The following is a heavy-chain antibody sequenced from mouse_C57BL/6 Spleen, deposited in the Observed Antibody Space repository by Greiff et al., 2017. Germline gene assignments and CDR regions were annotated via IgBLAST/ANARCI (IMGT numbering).Heavy chain of an antibody. D-gene: IGHD2-1*01. Sequence: QVQLQQPGAELVKPGASVKLSCKASGYTFTSYWMHWVKQRPGQGLEWIGMIHPNSGSTNYNEKFKSKATLTVDKSSSTAYMQLSSLTSKDSAVYYCARGDGNYRYYFDYWGQGTTRTVSS. CDR1: GYTFTSYW. V-gene: IGHV1-64*01. CDR3: ARGDGNYRYYFDY. J-gene: IGHJ2*01. CDR2: IHPNSGST.